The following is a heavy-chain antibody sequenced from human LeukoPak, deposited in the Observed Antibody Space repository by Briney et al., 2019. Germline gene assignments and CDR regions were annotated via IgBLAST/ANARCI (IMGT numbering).Heavy chain of an antibody. CDR3: ARVASGYDVFDI. CDR2: IYYSGST. D-gene: IGHD3-3*01. J-gene: IGHJ3*02. Sequence: KPSETLSLTCTVSGGSVSSGSYYWSWIRQPPGKGLEWTGYIYYSGSTNYNPSLKSRVTISVDTSKNQFSLKLSSVTAADTAVFYCARVASGYDVFDIWGQGTMVTVSS. V-gene: IGHV4-61*01. CDR1: GGSVSSGSYY.